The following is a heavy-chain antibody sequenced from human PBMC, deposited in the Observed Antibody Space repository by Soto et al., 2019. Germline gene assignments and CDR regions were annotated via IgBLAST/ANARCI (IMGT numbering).Heavy chain of an antibody. Sequence: EMQLVASGGGLVQPGGSLRLSCEASGFSMSGYSMCWVRQSAGKGLEWLAYITVVTGNTRYADSVKGRFTISVDRGRNSVFLQLNSLRDEDTAVYYCVRDRDLGGDMAHGDLWGQGSLVTVSS. CDR2: ITVVTGNT. CDR3: VRDRDLGGDMAHGDL. J-gene: IGHJ4*01. V-gene: IGHV3-48*02. D-gene: IGHD2-21*01. CDR1: GFSMSGYS.